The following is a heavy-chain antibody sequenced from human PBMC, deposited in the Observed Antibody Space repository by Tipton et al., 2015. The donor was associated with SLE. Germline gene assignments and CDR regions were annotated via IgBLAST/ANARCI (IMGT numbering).Heavy chain of an antibody. CDR1: GGSISNRTYY. J-gene: IGHJ5*02. CDR2: IYHSGST. V-gene: IGHV4-39*07. D-gene: IGHD6-13*01. Sequence: TLSLTCTVSGGSISNRTYYWGWIRQPPGKGLEWIGSIYHSGSTYYNPSLKSRVTISVDTSKNQFSLKLSSVTAADTAVYYCARDGSSSWYRGWFDPWGQGTLVTVSS. CDR3: ARDGSSSWYRGWFDP.